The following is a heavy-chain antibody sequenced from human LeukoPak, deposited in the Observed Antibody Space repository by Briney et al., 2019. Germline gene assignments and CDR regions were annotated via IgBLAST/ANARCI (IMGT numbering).Heavy chain of an antibody. CDR1: GFTFDDYG. CDR3: ARATHYYESSGYDY. D-gene: IGHD3-22*01. J-gene: IGHJ4*02. V-gene: IGHV3-20*04. Sequence: GGSLRLSCAASGFTFDDYGMSWVRQAPGKGLEWVSGINWNGGSTGYADSVKGRFTISRDNAKNSLYLQMNSLRAEDTALHYCARATHYYESSGYDYWGQGTLVTVSS. CDR2: INWNGGST.